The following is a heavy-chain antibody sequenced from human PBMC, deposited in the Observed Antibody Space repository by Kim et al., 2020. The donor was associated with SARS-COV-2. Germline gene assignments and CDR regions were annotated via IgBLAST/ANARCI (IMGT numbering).Heavy chain of an antibody. V-gene: IGHV5-10-1*01. CDR2: IDPDDSYT. CDR3: AKPKTPGIGVAGYALDV. J-gene: IGHJ6*02. D-gene: IGHD6-19*01. CDR1: GYKFNTYW. Sequence: GESLKISCQGIGYKFNTYWINWVRQTPEKGLEWLGRIDPDDSYTNYSPSFQGHVTISADKSLSTVYLQWGSLKASDTAIYYCAKPKTPGIGVAGYALDVWGQGTSVTVSS.